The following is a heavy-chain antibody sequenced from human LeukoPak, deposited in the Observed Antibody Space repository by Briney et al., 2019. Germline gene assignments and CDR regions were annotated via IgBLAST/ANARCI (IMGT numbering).Heavy chain of an antibody. CDR2: IYYSGTT. D-gene: IGHD2-15*01. CDR3: ARPLSLGYCSGGSCYGRGAWFDR. V-gene: IGHV4-39*07. CDR1: GVSISSSIYY. Sequence: PSETLPLTCTVSGVSISSSIYYWGWIRQPPGKGLGWIGSIYYSGTTNYTPSLKSRVTISVDKSKNQFSLKLSSVTAADTAVYYCARPLSLGYCSGGSCYGRGAWFDRWGQGTLVTVSS. J-gene: IGHJ5*02.